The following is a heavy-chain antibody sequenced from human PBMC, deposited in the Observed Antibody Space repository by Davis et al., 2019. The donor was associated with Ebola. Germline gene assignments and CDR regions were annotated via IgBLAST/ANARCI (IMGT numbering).Heavy chain of an antibody. D-gene: IGHD5-12*01. CDR2: TYYNSKWYN. Sequence: HSQTLSLTCAISGNSVSSNSAPCNWIRQSPSRGLEWLGRTYYNSKWYNDCARSVKSRITINPDTSKNQFSLQLNSVTPEDTAVYYCVRGWLRGPFDYWGQGTLVTVSS. J-gene: IGHJ4*02. V-gene: IGHV6-1*01. CDR3: VRGWLRGPFDY. CDR1: GNSVSSNSAP.